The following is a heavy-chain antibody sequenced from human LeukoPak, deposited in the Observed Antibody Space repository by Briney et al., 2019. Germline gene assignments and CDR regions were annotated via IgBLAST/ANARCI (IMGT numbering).Heavy chain of an antibody. D-gene: IGHD3-22*01. CDR3: AGGNFYDSSGHPYHFHY. Sequence: SETLSLTCTVSGVSISSYYWSWIRQPPGKGLEWIGYIYYSENTNYNSSLKSRVTISEDTSKDQFSLNLTSVTAADTAVYYCAGGNFYDSSGHPYHFHYWGQGTLVTVPS. CDR1: GVSISSYY. CDR2: IYYSENT. V-gene: IGHV4-59*01. J-gene: IGHJ4*02.